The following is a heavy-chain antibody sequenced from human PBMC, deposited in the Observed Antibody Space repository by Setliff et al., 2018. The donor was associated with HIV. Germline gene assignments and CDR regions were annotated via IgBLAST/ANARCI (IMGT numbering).Heavy chain of an antibody. CDR1: GGSISSYY. CDR3: ARGWGSPRDSQVRYISLDH. CDR2: IYYSGST. V-gene: IGHV4-59*08. D-gene: IGHD3-16*01. Sequence: SETLSLTCTASGGSISSYYWSWIRQPPGKGLEWIGYIYYSGSTNYNPPLKSRVTISVDTSKNQFSLKLSSVTAADTAVYFCARGWGSPRDSQVRYISLDHWGQGSLVTVSS. J-gene: IGHJ4*02.